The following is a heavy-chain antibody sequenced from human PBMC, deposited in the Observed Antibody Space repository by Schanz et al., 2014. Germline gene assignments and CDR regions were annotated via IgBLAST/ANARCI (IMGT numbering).Heavy chain of an antibody. CDR2: INTGSGDT. Sequence: GPEVKKPGATVKVSCKASGYIFINSGISWVRQAPGQRLEWMGWINTGSGDTKYSQNFQGRVTITRDTSASTAYMELSSLRSEDTAVYSCARGIGGYGANNYFDYWGQGTLVTVSS. J-gene: IGHJ4*02. D-gene: IGHD5-12*01. V-gene: IGHV1-3*04. CDR1: GYIFINSG. CDR3: ARGIGGYGANNYFDY.